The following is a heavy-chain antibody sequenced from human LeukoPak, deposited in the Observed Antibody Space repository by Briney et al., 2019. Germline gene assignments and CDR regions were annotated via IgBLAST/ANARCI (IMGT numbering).Heavy chain of an antibody. J-gene: IGHJ4*02. CDR2: IIPIFGTA. CDR3: ARVPTIWSGYLETPDY. CDR1: GGTFSSYA. Sequence: GSSVKVSCKASGGTFSSYAISWVRQAPGQGLEWMGGIIPIFGTANYAQKFQGRVTITADESTSTAYMELRSLRSDDTAVYYCARVPTIWSGYLETPDYWGQGTLVTVSS. D-gene: IGHD3-3*01. V-gene: IGHV1-69*01.